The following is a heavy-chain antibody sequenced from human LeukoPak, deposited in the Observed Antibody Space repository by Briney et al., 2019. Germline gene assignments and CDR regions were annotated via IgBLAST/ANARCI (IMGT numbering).Heavy chain of an antibody. V-gene: IGHV1-18*01. Sequence: GASVKVSCKASGYTFTSYGISWVRQAPGQGLEWVGWISAYNGNTNYAQKLQGRVTMTTDTSTSTAYMELRSLRSDDTAVYYCAKGYDSSGYYYYFDCWGQGTLVTVSS. J-gene: IGHJ4*02. D-gene: IGHD3-22*01. CDR2: ISAYNGNT. CDR3: AKGYDSSGYYYYFDC. CDR1: GYTFTSYG.